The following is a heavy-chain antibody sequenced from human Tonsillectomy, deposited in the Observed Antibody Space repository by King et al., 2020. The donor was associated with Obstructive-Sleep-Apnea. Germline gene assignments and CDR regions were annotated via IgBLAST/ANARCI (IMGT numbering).Heavy chain of an antibody. CDR1: GGTFSSYA. V-gene: IGHV1-69*01. CDR3: AREGVGGDSSSPGYFAY. J-gene: IGHJ4*02. Sequence: QLVQSGAEVKKPGSSVKVSCKASGGTFSSYAISWVRQAPGQGLEWMGGIIPIFGTAIYAEKFQGRVTITADESTSTAYMELSRLRSEDTAVFYCAREGVGGDSSSPGYFAYWGQGTLVTVSS. CDR2: IIPIFGTA. D-gene: IGHD6-6*01.